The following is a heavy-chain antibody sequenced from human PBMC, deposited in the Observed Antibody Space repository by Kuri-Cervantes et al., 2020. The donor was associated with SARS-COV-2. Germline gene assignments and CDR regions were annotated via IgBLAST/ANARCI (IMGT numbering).Heavy chain of an antibody. V-gene: IGHV1-69*10. CDR3: ASDGVSGSLSLDF. J-gene: IGHJ4*02. CDR2: IMPALGMP. Sequence: SVKVSCKASGGTFSTAIISWVRQGPGQGLEWMGGIMPALGMPNYAQKFRDRVTITADTSTATAFLELSGLKSEDTALYYCASDGVSGSLSLDFWGQGTLVTVSS. CDR1: GGTFSTAI. D-gene: IGHD6-19*01.